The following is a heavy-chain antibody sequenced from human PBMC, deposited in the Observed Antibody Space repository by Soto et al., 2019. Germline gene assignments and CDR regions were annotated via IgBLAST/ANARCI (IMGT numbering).Heavy chain of an antibody. V-gene: IGHV1-3*01. J-gene: IGHJ4*02. D-gene: IGHD5-12*01. Sequence: ASVNVYCKTAGYGFTIVFLHWLRQAPGQRFEWMGWINPAKGDTWYSQKFLGRVSSTRDTSATTAYMELTSLTSEDTAVYYCARGPSSGCFDSWGQGTLVTVSS. CDR2: INPAKGDT. CDR1: GYGFTIVF. CDR3: ARGPSSGCFDS.